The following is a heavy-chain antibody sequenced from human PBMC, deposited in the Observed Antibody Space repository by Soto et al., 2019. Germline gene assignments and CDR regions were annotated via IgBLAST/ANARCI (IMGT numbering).Heavy chain of an antibody. CDR1: GGTFSSYA. J-gene: IGHJ3*02. V-gene: IGHV1-69*01. CDR2: IIPIFGTA. CDR3: ARGRMYYYDSSGYYSQTPYDAFDI. D-gene: IGHD3-22*01. Sequence: QVQLVQSGAEVKKPGSSVKVSCKASGGTFSSYAISWVRQAPGQGLEWMGGIIPIFGTANYAQKFQGRVTITADESTSTAYSELSSLRSEDTAVYHCARGRMYYYDSSGYYSQTPYDAFDIWGQGTMVTVSS.